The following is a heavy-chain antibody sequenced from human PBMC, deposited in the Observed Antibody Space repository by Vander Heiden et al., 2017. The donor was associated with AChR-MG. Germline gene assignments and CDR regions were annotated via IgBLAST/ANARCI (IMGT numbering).Heavy chain of an antibody. J-gene: IGHJ6*02. V-gene: IGHV3-30*02. Sequence: QVQLVESGGGVVQPGGSLSLACAASGFTFSSYGLHWVRQAPGKGLEWWAFIRYDGSNKDYAASGKGRFTISRDNSKNTLYLQMNSLRAEDTAVYYCAKDGGSYRKWGVAARRYYYGMDVWGQGTTVTVSS. CDR3: AKDGGSYRKWGVAARRYYYGMDV. D-gene: IGHD6-6*01. CDR2: IRYDGSNK. CDR1: GFTFSSYG.